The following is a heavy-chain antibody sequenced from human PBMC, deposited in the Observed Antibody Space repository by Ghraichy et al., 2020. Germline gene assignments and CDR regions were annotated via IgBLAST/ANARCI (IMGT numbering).Heavy chain of an antibody. CDR1: GYTFTSYG. CDR2: ISAYNDNI. J-gene: IGHJ6*02. V-gene: IGHV1-18*04. CDR3: AREKGGMAVDYYGMDV. Sequence: ASVKVSCKASGYTFTSYGISWVRQAPGQGLEWMGWISAYNDNINYAQKLQGRVTLTIDTSTSTAYMELRSLRYDDTAVYYCAREKGGMAVDYYGMDVWGQGTTVTVSS. D-gene: IGHD6-19*01.